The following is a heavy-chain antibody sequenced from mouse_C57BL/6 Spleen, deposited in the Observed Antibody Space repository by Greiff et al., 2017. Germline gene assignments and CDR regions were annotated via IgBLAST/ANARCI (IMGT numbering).Heavy chain of an antibody. J-gene: IGHJ4*01. D-gene: IGHD3-1*01. CDR3: TRESLSDAMDY. V-gene: IGHV5-9-1*02. CDR2: ISSGGDYI. Sequence: EVMLVESGAGLVKPGGSLKLSCAASGFTFSSYAMSWVRQTPEKRLEWVAYISSGGDYIYYADTVKGRFTISRDNARNTLYLQMSSLKSEDTAMYYCTRESLSDAMDYWGQGTSVTVSS. CDR1: GFTFSSYA.